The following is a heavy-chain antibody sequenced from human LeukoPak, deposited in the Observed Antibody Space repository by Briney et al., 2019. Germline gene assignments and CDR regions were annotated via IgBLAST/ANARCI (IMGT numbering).Heavy chain of an antibody. V-gene: IGHV3-23*01. CDR1: GFTFSSYA. CDR2: ISGSGCRT. D-gene: IGHD4-17*01. Sequence: GGSLRLSCAASGFTFSSYAMSWVRQAAGKGLDWVSAISGSGCRTYYADSVNGRFTISRDKPKNTLYPQMNRHRAEDKAVYYCAKDRYYGEIFDYWGQGTMVTVSS. J-gene: IGHJ4*02. CDR3: AKDRYYGEIFDY.